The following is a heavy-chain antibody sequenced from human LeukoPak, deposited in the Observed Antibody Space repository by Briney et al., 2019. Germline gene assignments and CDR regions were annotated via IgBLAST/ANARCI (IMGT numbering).Heavy chain of an antibody. Sequence: GGSLRLSCAASGFTFSSYAMSWVRQAPGKGLEWVSAISGSGGSTYYADSVKGQFTISRDNSKNTLYLQMNSLRAEDTAVYYCAKDGGTYYYDSSGYYHDYWGQGTLVPVSS. CDR1: GFTFSSYA. D-gene: IGHD3-22*01. CDR2: ISGSGGST. V-gene: IGHV3-23*01. J-gene: IGHJ4*02. CDR3: AKDGGTYYYDSSGYYHDY.